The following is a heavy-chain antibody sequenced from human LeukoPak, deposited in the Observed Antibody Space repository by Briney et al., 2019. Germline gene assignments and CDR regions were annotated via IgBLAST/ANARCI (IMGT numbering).Heavy chain of an antibody. CDR2: INSDGSYT. D-gene: IGHD5-18*01. V-gene: IGHV3-74*01. J-gene: IGHJ2*01. CDR1: GFTFSTYR. Sequence: PGGSLRLSCAASGFTFSTYRMHWVRQAPGKGLVWVSRINSDGSYTNYADGVKGRFTTSRDNAKNTLYLDMNSLRAEDTAVYYCARVVTWYFDLWGRGTLVTVSS. CDR3: ARVVTWYFDL.